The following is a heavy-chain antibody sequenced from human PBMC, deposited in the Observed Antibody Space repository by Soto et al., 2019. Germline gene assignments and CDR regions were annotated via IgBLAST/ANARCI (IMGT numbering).Heavy chain of an antibody. CDR1: GGIFSDFS. CDR2: IMPIFGRP. D-gene: IGHD6-19*01. V-gene: IGHV1-69*14. CDR3: ASWLRMAGSGNYYYGMDV. Sequence: QVQLVQSGAEVKKPGSSMKVSCKASGGIFSDFSFSWVRQAPGQGLEWMGGIMPIFGRPDYAQKLRGRVTIPAXKXTXPXXVELRSLTAEDTAIYYCASWLRMAGSGNYYYGMDVWGKGTTVTVSS. J-gene: IGHJ6*04.